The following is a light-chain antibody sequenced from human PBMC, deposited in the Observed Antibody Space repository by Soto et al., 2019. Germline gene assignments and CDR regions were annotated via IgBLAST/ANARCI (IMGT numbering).Light chain of an antibody. V-gene: IGLV2-14*03. CDR3: SSYTSSSPRA. J-gene: IGLJ2*01. CDR1: SSDVGGYNY. Sequence: QSALTQPASVSGSPGQSITISCTGTSSDVGGYNYVSWYQQHPGKAPKLMIYDVSNRPSGVSNRLSGSKSGNTASLTISGLQAEDGGDYYCSSYTSSSPRALGGGTKLTVL. CDR2: DVS.